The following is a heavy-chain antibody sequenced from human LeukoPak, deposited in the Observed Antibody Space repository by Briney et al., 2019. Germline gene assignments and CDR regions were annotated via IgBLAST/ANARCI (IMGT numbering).Heavy chain of an antibody. CDR2: IYYSGST. J-gene: IGHJ3*02. D-gene: IGHD3-22*01. CDR3: AKTSTSETYYYDSSVAFDI. V-gene: IGHV4-59*01. CDR1: GGSISSYY. Sequence: MPSETLSLTCTVSGGSISSYYWSWIRQPPGKGLEWIGYIYYSGSTNYNPSLKSRVTISVDTSKNQFSLKLSSVTAADTAVYYCAKTSTSETYYYDSSVAFDIWGQGTMVTVSS.